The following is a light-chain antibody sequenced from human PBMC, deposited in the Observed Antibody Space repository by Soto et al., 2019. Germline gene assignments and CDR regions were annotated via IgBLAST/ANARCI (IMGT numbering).Light chain of an antibody. Sequence: ENVLTQSPGTLSASPGDRVTLSCRASHSVGNNYLAWFQQKPGRAPRLLIDEASRRATGIPDRFSGSGSGTDFTLTISRLEPEDFAVYYCQPCAASPLTFGGGTKVEIK. J-gene: IGKJ4*01. CDR2: EAS. CDR1: HSVGNNY. V-gene: IGKV3-20*01. CDR3: QPCAASPLT.